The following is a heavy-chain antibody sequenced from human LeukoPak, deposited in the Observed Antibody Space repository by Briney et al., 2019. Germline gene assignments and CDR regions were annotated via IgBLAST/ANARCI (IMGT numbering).Heavy chain of an antibody. CDR2: ISYDGSNK. Sequence: PGGSLRLSCAASGFTFSSYGMHWVRQAPGKGLEWVAVISYDGSNKYYADSVKGRFTISRDNSKNTLYLQMSSLRAEDTAVYYCAKDPYSSSWYGALDYWGQGTLVTVSS. CDR3: AKDPYSSSWYGALDY. J-gene: IGHJ4*02. D-gene: IGHD6-13*01. V-gene: IGHV3-30*18. CDR1: GFTFSSYG.